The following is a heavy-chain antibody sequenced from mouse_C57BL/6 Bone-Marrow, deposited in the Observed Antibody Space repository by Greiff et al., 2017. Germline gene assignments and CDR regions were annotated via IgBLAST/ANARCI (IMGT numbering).Heavy chain of an antibody. J-gene: IGHJ4*01. V-gene: IGHV5-12*01. D-gene: IGHD1-1*01. CDR3: ARQGGIRPYAINY. CDR1: GFTFSDYY. Sequence: EVMLVESGGGLVQPGGSLKLSCAASGFTFSDYYMYWVRQSPEKRLEWVAYISNGGGSTYYPDTVKGRFTISSDNAKNTLYLQMSRLKSEDTAMYYCARQGGIRPYAINYWGQETSVTVSS. CDR2: ISNGGGST.